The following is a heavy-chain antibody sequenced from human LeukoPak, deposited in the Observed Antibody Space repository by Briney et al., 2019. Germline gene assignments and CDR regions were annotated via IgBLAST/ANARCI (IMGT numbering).Heavy chain of an antibody. Sequence: ASVKVSCKASGYTFSNHGIGWVRQAPGQGLEWMGWISANSGSANYAQKFQGRVTMTTDTSTSTAYMDLRSLRSDDTAVYYCARVGGYYFPSDYWGQGTLVTVSS. D-gene: IGHD2-15*01. CDR2: ISANSGSA. CDR1: GYTFSNHG. CDR3: ARVGGYYFPSDY. V-gene: IGHV1-18*01. J-gene: IGHJ4*02.